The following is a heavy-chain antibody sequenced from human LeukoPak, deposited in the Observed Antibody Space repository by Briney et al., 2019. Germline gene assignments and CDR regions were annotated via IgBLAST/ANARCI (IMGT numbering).Heavy chain of an antibody. CDR1: GYTFPGSY. CDR3: ARDQCSSTSCYPSYYYAMDV. V-gene: IGHV1-2*02. J-gene: IGHJ6*02. CDR2: FNPNSGGT. Sequence: ASVKVSCKATGYTFPGSYMHWVRQAPGQGLEWMGWFNPNSGGTNYAQKFQGRVTMTRDTSISTAYMELSRLSSDDTAVYYCARDQCSSTSCYPSYYYAMDVWGQGTTVTVSS. D-gene: IGHD2-2*01.